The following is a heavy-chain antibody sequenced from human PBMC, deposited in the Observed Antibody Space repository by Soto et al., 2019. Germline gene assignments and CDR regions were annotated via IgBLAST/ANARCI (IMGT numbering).Heavy chain of an antibody. CDR1: GYTFTGYY. CDR3: ARSVGAPKCFDY. D-gene: IGHD1-26*01. J-gene: IGHJ4*02. V-gene: IGHV1-46*01. Sequence: ASVKVSCKASGYTFTGYYMHWVRQAPGQGLEWMGIINPNSGGTGFEQKFQDRLTMTRDTSTNTVYMELSSLRSEDTAVYYCARSVGAPKCFDYWGQGTLVTVSS. CDR2: INPNSGGT.